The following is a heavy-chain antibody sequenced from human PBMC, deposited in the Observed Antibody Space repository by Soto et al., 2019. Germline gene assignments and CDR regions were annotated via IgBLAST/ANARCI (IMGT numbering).Heavy chain of an antibody. Sequence: EVQLVESGGGLVQPGGSLRLSCATSGFTFSDHYMDWVRQAPGKGLEWVARTRSKGNSYTTEYAASVKGRFTISRDDSWNSLYLQMNSLKTDDTAIYYCARGPYCSGGTCPGAFDFWGQGTMVTVSS. J-gene: IGHJ3*01. CDR3: ARGPYCSGGTCPGAFDF. CDR1: GFTFSDHY. CDR2: TRSKGNSYTT. D-gene: IGHD2-15*01. V-gene: IGHV3-72*01.